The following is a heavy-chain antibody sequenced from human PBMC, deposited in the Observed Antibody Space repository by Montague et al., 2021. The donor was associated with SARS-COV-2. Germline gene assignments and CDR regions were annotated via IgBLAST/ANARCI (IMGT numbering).Heavy chain of an antibody. D-gene: IGHD3-3*01. CDR3: ARGADYDFWSGFLRYKWFDP. CDR2: INHSGST. J-gene: IGHJ5*02. CDR1: GGSFSGYY. Sequence: SETLSLTCAVYGGSFSGYYWNWIRQPPGKGLEWIGEINHSGSTNYSPSLKSRLTISVDTSKKQFSLKLNSMTAADTAVYYCARGADYDFWSGFLRYKWFDPWGRGTPVTVSS. V-gene: IGHV4-34*01.